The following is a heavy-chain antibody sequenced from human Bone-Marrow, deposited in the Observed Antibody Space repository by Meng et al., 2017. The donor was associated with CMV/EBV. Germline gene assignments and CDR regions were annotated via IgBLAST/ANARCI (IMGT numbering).Heavy chain of an antibody. CDR2: ISAYNGNT. D-gene: IGHD3-22*01. V-gene: IGHV1-18*01. J-gene: IGHJ4*02. CDR1: GFTFTSYG. Sequence: ASVKVSYKVSGFTFTSYGFSWVRQAPGQGLEWMGWISAYNGNTNYAQKVQGRVTMTTDTFTNTVYMELRSLRSDDTAVYYCAKDPLPTYYYDSSGGDRHFDYWGQGTLVTVSS. CDR3: AKDPLPTYYYDSSGGDRHFDY.